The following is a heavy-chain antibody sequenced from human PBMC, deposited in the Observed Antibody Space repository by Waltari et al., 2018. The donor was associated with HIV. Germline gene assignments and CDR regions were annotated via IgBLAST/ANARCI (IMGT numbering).Heavy chain of an antibody. J-gene: IGHJ6*02. V-gene: IGHV3-7*01. D-gene: IGHD1-26*01. CDR1: GFTFSGEG. CDR2: IKQDGSEK. CDR3: ARESATSPRYAMDV. Sequence: EVHLVESGGTLVQPGGSMRRSGAASGFTFSGEGMGWVRQAPGKGLEWVANIKQDGSEKNYVASMKGRFTISRDNAKNSLYLQMNSLRVEDTAVYYCARESATSPRYAMDVWGQGTTVTVSS.